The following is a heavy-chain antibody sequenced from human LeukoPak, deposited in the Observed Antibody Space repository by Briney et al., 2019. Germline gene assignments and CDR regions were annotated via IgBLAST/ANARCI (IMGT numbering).Heavy chain of an antibody. CDR3: ARDHIAAADK. J-gene: IGHJ4*02. CDR1: GGFFTGFY. Sequence: SETLSLTCAVYGGFFTGFYWRWIRQPPGKGLEWIGSIYYSGSTYYNQSLKSRVTISVDTSKIQFSLKLSSVTAADAAVHYCARDHIAAADKWGQGTLVTVSS. V-gene: IGHV4-34*01. CDR2: IYYSGST. D-gene: IGHD6-13*01.